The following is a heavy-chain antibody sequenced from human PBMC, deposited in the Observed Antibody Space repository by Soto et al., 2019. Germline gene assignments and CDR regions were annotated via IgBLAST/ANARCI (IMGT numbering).Heavy chain of an antibody. V-gene: IGHV4-59*01. CDR3: SRDNGTMVGGKRALDY. Sequence: SETRSLTGTVSGGSISSYYWSWIRQPPGKGLEWIGYIYCSGSTNYNPSLKSRVTISVDTSKNQFSLKLSSVTAADTAVYYCSRDNGTMVGGKRALDYWARGTLVTVSS. D-gene: IGHD3-10*02. CDR2: IYCSGST. CDR1: GGSISSYY. J-gene: IGHJ4*02.